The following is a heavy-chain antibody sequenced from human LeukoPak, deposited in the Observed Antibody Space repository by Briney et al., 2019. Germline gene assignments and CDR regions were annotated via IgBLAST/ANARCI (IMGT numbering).Heavy chain of an antibody. CDR2: IYYSGST. V-gene: IGHV4-39*01. CDR1: CGSISSSSYY. CDR3: ARHDILTGFDY. D-gene: IGHD3-9*01. J-gene: IGHJ4*02. Sequence: SETLSLTCTVSCGSISSSSYYWGWIRQPPGKGLEWIGSIYYSGSTYYNPSLKSRVTISVDTSKNQFSLKLSSVTAADTAVYYCARHDILTGFDYWGQGTLVTVSS.